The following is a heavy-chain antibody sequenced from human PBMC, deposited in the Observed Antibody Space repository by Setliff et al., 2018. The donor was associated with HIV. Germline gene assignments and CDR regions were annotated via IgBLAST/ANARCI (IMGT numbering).Heavy chain of an antibody. CDR3: ARDAPGNTEAAPDY. CDR2: VNPSDGST. Sequence: ASVKVSCKTSGYTFTTYPITWVRQAPGQGLEWMGIVNPSDGSTIYAQKFQGRVTMTRDTSTNTVYMELSSLRFEDTAVYYCARDAPGNTEAAPDYWGQGTLVTVS. V-gene: IGHV1-46*01. J-gene: IGHJ4*02. D-gene: IGHD6-6*01. CDR1: GYTFTTYP.